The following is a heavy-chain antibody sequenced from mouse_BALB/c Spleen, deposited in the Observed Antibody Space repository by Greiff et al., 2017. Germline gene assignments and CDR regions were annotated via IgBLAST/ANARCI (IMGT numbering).Heavy chain of an antibody. Sequence: QVHVKQPGAELVKPGASVKLSCKASGYTFTSYWMHWVKQRPGQGLEWIGEIDPSDSYTNYNQKFKGKATLTVDKSSSTAYMQLSSLTSEDSAVYYCARGTTGPYAMDYWGQGTSVTVSS. V-gene: IGHV1-69*02. CDR2: IDPSDSYT. D-gene: IGHD1-1*01. CDR3: ARGTTGPYAMDY. J-gene: IGHJ4*01. CDR1: GYTFTSYW.